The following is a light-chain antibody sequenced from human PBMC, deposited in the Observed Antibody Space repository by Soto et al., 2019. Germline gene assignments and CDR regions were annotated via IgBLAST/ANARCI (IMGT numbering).Light chain of an antibody. V-gene: IGKV1-33*01. CDR1: QDISNY. CDR3: QQYSHLIT. J-gene: IGKJ5*01. CDR2: DAS. Sequence: DIQMNQSQSSLSASVGDRVTITCQASQDISNYLNWYQQKLGKAPKLLIYDASNLETGVPSRFSGSGSGTDFTFTISSLQPEDIATYYCQQYSHLITFGQGTRLEIK.